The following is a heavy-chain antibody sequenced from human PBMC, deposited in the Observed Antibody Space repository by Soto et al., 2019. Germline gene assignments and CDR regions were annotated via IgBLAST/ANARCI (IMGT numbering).Heavy chain of an antibody. CDR3: ARATTTSALSGMDV. D-gene: IGHD1-1*01. Sequence: QVQLVESGGGVVQPGRSLRLSCAASGFTFSNNAMDWVRQAPGKWLEWVAVISYDGSNKYIAESVKGRFTNSRDNSKNTLFLQMKSLRSEDTAGFYCARATTTSALSGMDVWWQGTTVTVSS. CDR1: GFTFSNNA. J-gene: IGHJ6*01. V-gene: IGHV3-30-3*01. CDR2: ISYDGSNK.